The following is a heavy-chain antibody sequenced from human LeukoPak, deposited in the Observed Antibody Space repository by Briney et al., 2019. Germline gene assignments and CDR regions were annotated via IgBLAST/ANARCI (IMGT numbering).Heavy chain of an antibody. V-gene: IGHV3-15*07. D-gene: IGHD3-22*01. CDR3: ATASRGYVDY. CDR2: IKRKTDGGTT. CDR1: GFTFSNAW. Sequence: PGGSLRLSCAASGFTFSNAWMNWVRQAPGKGLEWXGRIKRKTDGGTTXXAXPVKGRFTISRDDSKNKLFLQMNSLKTEDTAMYYCATASRGYVDYWGQGTLVTVSS. J-gene: IGHJ4*02.